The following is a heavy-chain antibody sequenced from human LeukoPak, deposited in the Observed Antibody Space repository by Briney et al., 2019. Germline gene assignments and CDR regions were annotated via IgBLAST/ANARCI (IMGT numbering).Heavy chain of an antibody. V-gene: IGHV4-39*07. CDR3: AREHGSTYYYYYGMDV. CDR2: IYTSGST. J-gene: IGHJ6*02. D-gene: IGHD3-10*01. Sequence: SETLSLTCTVSGGSISSSSYYWGWIRQPPGKGLEWIGRIYTSGSTNYNPSLKSRVTMSVDTSKNQFSLKLSSVTAADTAVYYCAREHGSTYYYYYGMDVWGQGTTVTVSS. CDR1: GGSISSSSYY.